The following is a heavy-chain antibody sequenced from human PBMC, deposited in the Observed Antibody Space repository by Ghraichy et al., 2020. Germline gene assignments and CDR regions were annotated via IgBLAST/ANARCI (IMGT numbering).Heavy chain of an antibody. J-gene: IGHJ4*02. CDR2: ISWNSGSI. CDR3: AKGNRVDLVATADY. V-gene: IGHV3-9*01. D-gene: IGHD5-12*01. CDR1: GFTFDDYA. Sequence: SLRLSCAASGFTFDDYAMHWVRQAPGKGLEWVSGISWNSGSIGYADSVKGRFTISRDNAKNSLYLQMNSLRAEDTALYYCAKGNRVDLVATADYWGQGTLVTVSS.